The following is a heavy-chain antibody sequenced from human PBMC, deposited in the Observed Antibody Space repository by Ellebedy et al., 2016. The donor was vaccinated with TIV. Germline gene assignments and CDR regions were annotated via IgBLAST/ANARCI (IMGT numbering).Heavy chain of an antibody. J-gene: IGHJ4*02. V-gene: IGHV3-7*01. CDR3: ARDHSGSKAFDY. CDR1: GFTFSSYW. Sequence: GGSLRLXXAASGFTFSSYWMSWVRQAPGKGLEWVANIKQDGSEKYYVDSVKGRFTISRDNAKNSLYLQMNSLRAEDTAVYYCARDHSGSKAFDYWGQGTLVTVSS. CDR2: IKQDGSEK. D-gene: IGHD3-10*01.